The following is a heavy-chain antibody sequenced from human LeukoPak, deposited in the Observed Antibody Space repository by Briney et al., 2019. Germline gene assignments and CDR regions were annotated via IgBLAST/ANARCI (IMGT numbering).Heavy chain of an antibody. D-gene: IGHD3-22*01. CDR1: GFTFSSYG. J-gene: IGHJ3*02. CDR3: AKELAYYDSRGYYPSAFDI. Sequence: GGSLRLSCAASGFTFSSYGMSWVRQAPGKGLEWVSAISGSGGSTYYADSVKGRFTISRDNSKNTLYLQMNSLRAEDTAVYYCAKELAYYDSRGYYPSAFDIWGQGTMVTVSS. CDR2: ISGSGGST. V-gene: IGHV3-23*01.